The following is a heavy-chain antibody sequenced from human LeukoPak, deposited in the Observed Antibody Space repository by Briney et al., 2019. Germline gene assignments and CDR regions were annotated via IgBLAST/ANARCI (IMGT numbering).Heavy chain of an antibody. V-gene: IGHV3-30*18. CDR2: ISSDGSNE. CDR3: AKDDGDGYNYDPFDI. CDR1: GFTFSSYG. J-gene: IGHJ3*02. D-gene: IGHD5-24*01. Sequence: GKSLRLSCAASGFTFSSYGMHWVRQAPGKGLEWVAVISSDGSNEDYADPVKGRFTISRDNSKNTLYLQMNSPRAEDTAVYYCAKDDGDGYNYDPFDIWGQGTMVTVSS.